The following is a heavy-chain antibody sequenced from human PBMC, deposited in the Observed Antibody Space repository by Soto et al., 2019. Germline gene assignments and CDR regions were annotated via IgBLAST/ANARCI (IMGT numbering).Heavy chain of an antibody. V-gene: IGHV4-31*11. Sequence: QVQLQESGPGLVKPSQTLSLTCAVSGASISSGDYYWSWIRQHPGKGLEWIGYIYYNGRAYYNPSLNSRVTMSADTSKNQFSLKLRSVTAADTAVYYCARRGAGSGSFDYWGQGALVTVSS. D-gene: IGHD3-10*01. CDR3: ARRGAGSGSFDY. CDR2: IYYNGRA. J-gene: IGHJ4*02. CDR1: GASISSGDYY.